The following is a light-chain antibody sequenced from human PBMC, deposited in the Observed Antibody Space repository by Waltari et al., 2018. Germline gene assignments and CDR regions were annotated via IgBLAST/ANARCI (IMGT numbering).Light chain of an antibody. J-gene: IGKJ4*01. V-gene: IGKV1-5*01. Sequence: DIQMTQSPSTLAASVGDRVTITCRASHSMCRWLAWYQQQPGKAPNLLIYYVSTLQTGVPSRFSGSGSGTEFTLTISSLQPDDAATYYCQQYETYPLTFGGGTKVEIK. CDR3: QQYETYPLT. CDR1: HSMCRW. CDR2: YVS.